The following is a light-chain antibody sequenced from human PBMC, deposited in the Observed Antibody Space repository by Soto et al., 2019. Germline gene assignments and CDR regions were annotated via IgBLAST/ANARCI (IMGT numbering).Light chain of an antibody. CDR1: NIDVGGYNY. Sequence: QSALTQPASVSGSPGQSITISCTGTNIDVGGYNYVSWYQQHPGKALRLIISDVTNRPSGVSNRFSGSKSGNTASLTISGLQAEDEADYYCNSYRSTSARYVFGTGTKVTVL. J-gene: IGLJ1*01. CDR3: NSYRSTSARYV. CDR2: DVT. V-gene: IGLV2-14*01.